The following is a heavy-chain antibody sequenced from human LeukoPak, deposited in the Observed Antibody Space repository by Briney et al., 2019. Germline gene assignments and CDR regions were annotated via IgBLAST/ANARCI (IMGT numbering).Heavy chain of an antibody. CDR1: GSTFTNYY. J-gene: IGHJ4*02. Sequence: GASAKVSCKSSGSTFTNYYMHWIRQPPGQGLGWMGIINHSGGSTSYAQKFQGRVTMTRDTSTTTVYMELSSLRSEDTAVYYCAKTGGSSWYDYWGQGTLVTVSS. CDR2: INHSGGST. CDR3: AKTGGSSWYDY. V-gene: IGHV1-46*03. D-gene: IGHD6-13*01.